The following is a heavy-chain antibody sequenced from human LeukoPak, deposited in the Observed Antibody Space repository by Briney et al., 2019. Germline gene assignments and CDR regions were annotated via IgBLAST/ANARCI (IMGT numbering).Heavy chain of an antibody. J-gene: IGHJ4*02. CDR2: IYPGDSDT. CDR3: ARRDSSNWYDY. V-gene: IGHV5-51*01. CDR1: EYSFTNYW. D-gene: IGHD6-13*01. Sequence: GESLKISCKGSEYSFTNYWIGWVRQMPGKGLEWMGIIYPGDSDTRYSPSFRGQVTISADKSISTAYLQWSSLKASDTAMYYCARRDSSNWYDYWGQGTLVTVSS.